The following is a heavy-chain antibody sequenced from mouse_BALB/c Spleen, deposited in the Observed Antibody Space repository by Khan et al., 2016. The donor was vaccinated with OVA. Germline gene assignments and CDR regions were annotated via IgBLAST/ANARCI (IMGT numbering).Heavy chain of an antibody. D-gene: IGHD2-10*02. Sequence: VQLKDSGPGLVKPSQSLSLTCTVTGYSITSDYAWNWIRQFPGNKLEWMGYISYSGNTKYNPSLKSRISVTRDTSKNQFFLQLNSVTTEDTATYYCARMYGGDFDYWGQGTTLTVSS. CDR3: ARMYGGDFDY. V-gene: IGHV3-2*02. J-gene: IGHJ2*01. CDR2: ISYSGNT. CDR1: GYSITSDYA.